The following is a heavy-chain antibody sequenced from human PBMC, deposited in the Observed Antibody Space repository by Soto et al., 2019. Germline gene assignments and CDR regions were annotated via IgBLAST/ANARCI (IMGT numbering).Heavy chain of an antibody. Sequence: SETLSLTCAVSGGSISSGGYSWSCIRQPPGKGLEWIGYIYHSGSTYYNPSLKGRFTISRDNAQNSVSLQMNSLRAEDTALYYCARVHSATGSMHFDHWGHGTLVTVSS. CDR3: ARVHSATGSMHFDH. V-gene: IGHV4-30-2*01. D-gene: IGHD3-9*01. CDR2: IYHSGST. CDR1: GGSISSGGYS. J-gene: IGHJ4*01.